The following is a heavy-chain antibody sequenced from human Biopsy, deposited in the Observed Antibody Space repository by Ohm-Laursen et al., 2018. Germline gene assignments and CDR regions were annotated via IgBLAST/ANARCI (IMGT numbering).Heavy chain of an antibody. J-gene: IGHJ4*02. CDR1: SVSINGSRYY. D-gene: IGHD5-12*01. CDR2: IFYSANT. CDR3: ARLGSGDYFPTFFDF. Sequence: SQTLSLTCAVSSVSINGSRYYWNWIRHHPGKGLEWIGNIFYSANTYYNPSLKSRVTISVDTSKNQFSLKLSSVTAADTAVYYCARLGSGDYFPTFFDFWGQGALVTVSS. V-gene: IGHV4-31*11.